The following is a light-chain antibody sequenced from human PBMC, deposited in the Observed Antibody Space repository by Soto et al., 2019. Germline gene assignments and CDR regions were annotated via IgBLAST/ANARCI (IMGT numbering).Light chain of an antibody. CDR1: QSIGRY. CDR2: AAS. CDR3: QQSYSTPIT. J-gene: IGKJ5*01. Sequence: DIQMTQSPSSLSASVGDRVTITCRASQSIGRYLNWYQQKPGKAPELLIYAASSLQSGVPSRFSGSGSGTDFTLTINSLQPEDFATYYCQQSYSTPITFGQGTRLEIK. V-gene: IGKV1-39*01.